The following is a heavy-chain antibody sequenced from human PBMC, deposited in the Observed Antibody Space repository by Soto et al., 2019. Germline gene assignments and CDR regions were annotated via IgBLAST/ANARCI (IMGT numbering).Heavy chain of an antibody. V-gene: IGHV1-18*01. D-gene: IGHD2-8*01. J-gene: IGHJ4*02. CDR2: ISAYNGNI. CDR3: AGGGSGLMVYAMDY. Sequence: QVQLVQSGAEVKKPGASVKVSCKASGYTLTSYGISWVRQAPGQGLEWMGWISAYNGNIKYAQKSQGGVTMTTDTSTSTAYMELRSLSSDDTAVYYCAGGGSGLMVYAMDYWGQGTLVTVSS. CDR1: GYTLTSYG.